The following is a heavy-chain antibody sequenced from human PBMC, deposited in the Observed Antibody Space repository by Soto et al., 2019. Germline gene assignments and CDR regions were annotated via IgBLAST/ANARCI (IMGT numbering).Heavy chain of an antibody. V-gene: IGHV2-26*01. J-gene: IGHJ5*02. Sequence: QVTLKESGPVLVKPTETLTLTCTVSGFSLSNARMGVSWLRQPPGKALEWLAHIFSNHENPYSTSLTSRLTISKDTTKSQVVLTMTNMDPVDTATYYGARLLYSSSDWFDPWGQGTLVTVSS. D-gene: IGHD6-6*01. CDR3: ARLLYSSSDWFDP. CDR2: IFSNHEN. CDR1: GFSLSNARMG.